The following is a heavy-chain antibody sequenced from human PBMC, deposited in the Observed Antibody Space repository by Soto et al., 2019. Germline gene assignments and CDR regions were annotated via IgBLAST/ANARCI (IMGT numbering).Heavy chain of an antibody. J-gene: IGHJ4*02. CDR1: GFTFGNFA. D-gene: IGHD6-19*01. Sequence: GGSLRLSCTPSGFTFGNFAMSWVRQAPGKGLEWVSSISAAGATTYYADSVKGRVTMSRDNSKNTLSLQMINLRAEDSAVYYCAKDRVGTGWSFDHWGQGTLVTVSS. CDR2: ISAAGATT. V-gene: IGHV3-23*01. CDR3: AKDRVGTGWSFDH.